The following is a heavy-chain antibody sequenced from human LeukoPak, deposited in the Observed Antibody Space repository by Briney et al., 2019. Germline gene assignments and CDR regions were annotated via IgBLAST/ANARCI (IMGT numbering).Heavy chain of an antibody. CDR3: AKVSVTIFGVVPDAFDI. D-gene: IGHD3-3*01. CDR1: GFTFSSYS. V-gene: IGHV3-23*01. Sequence: GGSLRLSCAASGFTFSSYSMNWVRQAPGKGLEWVSAISGSGGSTYYADSVKGRFTISRDNPKNTLYLQMNSLRAEDTAVYYCAKVSVTIFGVVPDAFDIWGQGTMVTVSS. J-gene: IGHJ3*02. CDR2: ISGSGGST.